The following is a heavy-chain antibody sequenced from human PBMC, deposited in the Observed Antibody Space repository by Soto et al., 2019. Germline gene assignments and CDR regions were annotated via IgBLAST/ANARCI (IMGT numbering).Heavy chain of an antibody. Sequence: SETLSLSCTVSGCSISSSSYYWGWIRQPPGKGLEWIGSIYYSGSTYYTPSLKSRVTISVDTSKNQFSLKLSSVTAADTAVYYCARRGIDIVLMVYAHFDYWGQGTLVTVSS. CDR3: ARRGIDIVLMVYAHFDY. V-gene: IGHV4-39*01. D-gene: IGHD2-8*01. CDR2: IYYSGST. J-gene: IGHJ4*02. CDR1: GCSISSSSYY.